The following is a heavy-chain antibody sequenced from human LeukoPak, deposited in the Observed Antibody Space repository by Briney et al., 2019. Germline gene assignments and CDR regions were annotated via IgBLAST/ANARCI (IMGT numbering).Heavy chain of an antibody. CDR1: GFTFSSYW. Sequence: GGSLRLSCAASGFTFSSYWMHWVRQAPGKGLVWVSRINSDGSSTSYADSVKGRFTISRDNAKNTLYLQMNSLRAEDTAVYYRARVDSSSVRYYYYGMDVWGQGTTVTVSS. CDR2: INSDGSST. J-gene: IGHJ6*02. D-gene: IGHD6-6*01. V-gene: IGHV3-74*01. CDR3: ARVDSSSVRYYYYGMDV.